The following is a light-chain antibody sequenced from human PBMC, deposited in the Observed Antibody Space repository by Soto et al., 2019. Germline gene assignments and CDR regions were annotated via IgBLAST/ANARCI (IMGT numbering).Light chain of an antibody. CDR1: QNLGDGR. J-gene: IGKJ5*01. V-gene: IGKV3-20*01. CDR3: QLYGISPH. Sequence: VLTQSPGTLSLSPGERATLSCRANQNLGDGRLAWYQQKPGQPPTLLIYAASTRATGIPDRFSGSASGTDFTLTINRLEPEDFAVYYCQLYGISPHFGQGTRLEIK. CDR2: AAS.